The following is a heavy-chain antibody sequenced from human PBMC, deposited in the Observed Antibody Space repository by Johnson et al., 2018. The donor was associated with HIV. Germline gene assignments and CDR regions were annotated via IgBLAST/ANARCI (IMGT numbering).Heavy chain of an antibody. V-gene: IGHV3-20*04. CDR2: INWNGGST. CDR3: ARDPREGWPGAFDI. J-gene: IGHJ3*02. CDR1: GFTFDDSG. D-gene: IGHD6-19*01. Sequence: VQLVESGGGLIQPGGSLRLSCAASGFTFDDSGMIWVRQAPGKGLEWVSGINWNGGSTGYGDSVKGRFTISRDNAKNSLYLQMNSLRAEDTALYYCARDPREGWPGAFDIWGQGTMVTVSS.